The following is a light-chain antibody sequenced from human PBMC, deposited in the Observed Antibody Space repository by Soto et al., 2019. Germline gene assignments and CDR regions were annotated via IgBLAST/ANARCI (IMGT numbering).Light chain of an antibody. CDR2: DVS. CDR3: SSYTSSSTYV. CDR1: SSDVGGYNY. J-gene: IGLJ1*01. V-gene: IGLV2-14*01. Sequence: QSALTQPASVSGSPGQSITISCTGTSSDVGGYNYVSWYQQHPGKAPKLMIYDVSNRPSWVSIRFSGSKSGNTASLTISGLQPEDESDYYCSSYTSSSTYVFGTGTKVTVL.